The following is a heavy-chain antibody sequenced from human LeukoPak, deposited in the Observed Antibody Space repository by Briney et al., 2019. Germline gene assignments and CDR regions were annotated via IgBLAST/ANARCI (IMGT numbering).Heavy chain of an antibody. V-gene: IGHV4-4*08. CDR3: ARSSEGRYYYDSSGYSYYYYYMDV. Sequence: PSETLSLTCTVSGGSISNYYWSWIRQSPVKGLEWIGRIYTSGSTNYNPSLKSRVTISVDTSKNQFSLKLTSVTTADTAVYYCARSSEGRYYYDSSGYSYYYYYMDVWGKGTTVTISS. D-gene: IGHD3-22*01. CDR1: GGSISNYY. J-gene: IGHJ6*03. CDR2: IYTSGST.